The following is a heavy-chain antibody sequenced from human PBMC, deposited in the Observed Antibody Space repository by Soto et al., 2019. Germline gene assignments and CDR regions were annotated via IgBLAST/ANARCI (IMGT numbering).Heavy chain of an antibody. D-gene: IGHD2-21*01. CDR2: VNAGNGNT. J-gene: IGHJ3*01. CDR3: ARLRFCGGDSCYPLDV. CDR1: GYTFTNYA. V-gene: IGHV1-3*01. Sequence: ASVKVSCKASGYTFTNYAVHWLRQAPGQRLEWMGWVNAGNGNTKSSEKFQGRVTITRDTYASIIYMDLSSLRFEDTVVYYCARLRFCGGDSCYPLDVWGQGSKVTVSS.